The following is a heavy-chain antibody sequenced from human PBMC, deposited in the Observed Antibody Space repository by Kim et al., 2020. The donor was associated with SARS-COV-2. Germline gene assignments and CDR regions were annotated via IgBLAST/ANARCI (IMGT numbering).Heavy chain of an antibody. D-gene: IGHD3-10*01. V-gene: IGHV3-23*01. CDR3: AKSLWFGEYFYYGMDV. J-gene: IGHJ6*02. Sequence: GGSLRLSCAASGFTFSSYAMSWVRQAPGKGLEWVSGISGSGGSTYYADSVKGRFTISRDKSKNTLYLQMNSLRAEDTAVYYCAKSLWFGEYFYYGMDVWGQGTTVTVSS. CDR2: ISGSGGST. CDR1: GFTFSSYA.